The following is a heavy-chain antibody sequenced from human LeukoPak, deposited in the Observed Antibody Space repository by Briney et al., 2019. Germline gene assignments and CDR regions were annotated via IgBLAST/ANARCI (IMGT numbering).Heavy chain of an antibody. Sequence: SETLSLTCAVSGYSISSGYYWGWIRQPPGEGLEWIGSIYHTGSTYYNPSLKSRVTISVDTSKNQFSLKLSSVTAVDTAVYYCGRHLDIVAPFDYWGQGALVTVSS. CDR3: GRHLDIVAPFDY. J-gene: IGHJ4*02. CDR1: GYSISSGYY. V-gene: IGHV4-38-2*01. CDR2: IYHTGST. D-gene: IGHD5-12*01.